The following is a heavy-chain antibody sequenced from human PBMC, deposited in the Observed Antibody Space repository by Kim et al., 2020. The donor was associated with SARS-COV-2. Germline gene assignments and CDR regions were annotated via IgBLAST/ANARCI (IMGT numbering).Heavy chain of an antibody. V-gene: IGHV4-59*09. CDR3: ARGGGSYSGNFDY. J-gene: IGHJ4*02. Sequence: SNPPLKSRVTISVDTSKNQFALKLGSVTAADTAVYYCARGGGSYSGNFDYWGQGTLVTVSS. D-gene: IGHD1-26*01.